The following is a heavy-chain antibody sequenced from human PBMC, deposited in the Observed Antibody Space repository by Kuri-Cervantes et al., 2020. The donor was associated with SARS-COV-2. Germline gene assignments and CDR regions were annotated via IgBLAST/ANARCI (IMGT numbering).Heavy chain of an antibody. CDR1: GFTFSSYS. V-gene: IGHV3-48*02. D-gene: IGHD4-17*01. CDR2: ISSSSSTI. J-gene: IGHJ6*02. Sequence: GESLKISCAASGFTFSSYSMNWVRQAPGKGLEWVSYISSSSSTIYYADSVKGRFTISRDNAKNSLYLQMNSLRDEDTAVYYCARDLHYGDYYYYGMDVWGQGTTVTVSS. CDR3: ARDLHYGDYYYYGMDV.